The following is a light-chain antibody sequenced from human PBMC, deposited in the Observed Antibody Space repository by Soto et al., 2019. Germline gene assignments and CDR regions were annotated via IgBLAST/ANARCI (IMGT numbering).Light chain of an antibody. J-gene: IGLJ2*01. V-gene: IGLV2-14*01. CDR3: SSYTTSSVI. CDR2: DVS. CDR1: SSDVGGYNY. Sequence: QSALTQPASVSGSPGQSITISCTGTSSDVGGYNYVSWYQQHPGKAPKLMIYDVSNRPSGVSNRFSGSKSGNTASLTISGLHAEDEADYYCSSYTTSSVIIGGGTKLTVL.